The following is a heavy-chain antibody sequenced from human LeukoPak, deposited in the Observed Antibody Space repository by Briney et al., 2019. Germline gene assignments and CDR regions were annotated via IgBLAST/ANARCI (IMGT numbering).Heavy chain of an antibody. CDR1: GYTFTSYG. CDR3: ARARDGYLYMDV. Sequence: ASVKVSCKASGYTFTSYGISWVRQAPGQGLEWMGWISAYNGNTNYAQKLQGRVTMSTDTSTSTAYMELRSLRSDDTAVYYCARARDGYLYMDVWGKGTTVTVSS. D-gene: IGHD5-24*01. CDR2: ISAYNGNT. V-gene: IGHV1-18*01. J-gene: IGHJ6*03.